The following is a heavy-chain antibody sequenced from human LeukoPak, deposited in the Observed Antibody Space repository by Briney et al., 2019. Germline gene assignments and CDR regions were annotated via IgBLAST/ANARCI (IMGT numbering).Heavy chain of an antibody. CDR2: INPNSGDT. J-gene: IGHJ3*01. V-gene: IGHV1-2*02. Sequence: ASVKVSCKASGYTFTVYYIYWVRQAPGQGLELMGWINPNSGDTDIAQKFQDRITMTRDTSVSTAYMELSRLTSDDTAVFYCARRGRDAFDVWGQGTVVTVSS. CDR1: GYTFTVYY. CDR3: ARRGRDAFDV.